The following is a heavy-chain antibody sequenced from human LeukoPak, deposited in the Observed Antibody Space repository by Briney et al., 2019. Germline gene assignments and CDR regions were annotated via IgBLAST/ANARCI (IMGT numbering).Heavy chain of an antibody. Sequence: ASVKVSCKTSGYTFTNFDIYWVRQATGQGLEWMGWMIPYSGNTAYAQKFQGRVTMTRNTSITTAYMELSSLRSEDTAVYYCARGASKSGSGSYYSYFDYWGQGTLVTVSS. CDR3: ARGASKSGSGSYYSYFDY. CDR2: MIPYSGNT. J-gene: IGHJ4*02. D-gene: IGHD3-10*01. CDR1: GYTFTNFD. V-gene: IGHV1-8*01.